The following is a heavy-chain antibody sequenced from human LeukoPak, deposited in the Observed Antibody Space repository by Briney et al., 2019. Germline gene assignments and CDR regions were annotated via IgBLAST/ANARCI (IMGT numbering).Heavy chain of an antibody. Sequence: ASVKVSCKASGGTFSSYDISWVRQAPGQGLEWMGGITPMFGKVNYAQKFQGRVTTTADKATSTAYMELSSLRSEDTAVYYCAGGRTDIVVVPATLRNYYFDYWGQGTLVTVSS. V-gene: IGHV1-69*06. CDR2: ITPMFGKV. CDR3: AGGRTDIVVVPATLRNYYFDY. J-gene: IGHJ4*02. D-gene: IGHD2-2*01. CDR1: GGTFSSYD.